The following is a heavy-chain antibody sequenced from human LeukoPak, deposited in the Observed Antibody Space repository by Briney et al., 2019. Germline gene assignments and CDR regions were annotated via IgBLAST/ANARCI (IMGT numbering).Heavy chain of an antibody. CDR3: ARDFRPYYGSGSRDY. D-gene: IGHD3-10*01. Sequence: GASVKVSCKASGYTFTGYYMHWVRQAPGQGLEWMGQINPNSGGTNYAQKFQGRVTMTRDTSISTAYMELSRLRSDDTAVYYCARDFRPYYGSGSRDYWGQGTLVTVSS. CDR1: GYTFTGYY. J-gene: IGHJ4*02. CDR2: INPNSGGT. V-gene: IGHV1-2*06.